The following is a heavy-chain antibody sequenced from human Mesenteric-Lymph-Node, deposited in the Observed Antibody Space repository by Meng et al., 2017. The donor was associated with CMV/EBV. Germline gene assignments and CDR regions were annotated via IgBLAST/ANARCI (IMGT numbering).Heavy chain of an antibody. CDR1: GFSFSTYW. CDR2: INTDESTT. D-gene: IGHD6-13*01. CDR3: ARTPLYSSSRYGCVDY. V-gene: IGHV3-74*01. Sequence: GESLKISCAASGFSFSTYWMHWVRLTPGRGLVWVSRINTDESTTTYADSVKGRFTISRDNAKNSLYLQMNSLRAEDTAVYYCARTPLYSSSRYGCVDYWGQGTLVTVSS. J-gene: IGHJ4*02.